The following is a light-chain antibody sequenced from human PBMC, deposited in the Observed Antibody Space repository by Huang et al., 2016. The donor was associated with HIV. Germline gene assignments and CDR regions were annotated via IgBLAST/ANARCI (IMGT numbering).Light chain of an antibody. V-gene: IGKV3-15*01. CDR2: GAS. CDR1: QSVSSD. CDR3: QQYNNWPGT. Sequence: EIVMTQSPVTLSVSLGERASVSCRASQSVSSDLAWYQQKPGQPPRLLIYGASARATGVPARFSGSGSGTEFTLTISSLQSEDFAVYSCQQYNNWPGTFGQGTKVEIK. J-gene: IGKJ2*01.